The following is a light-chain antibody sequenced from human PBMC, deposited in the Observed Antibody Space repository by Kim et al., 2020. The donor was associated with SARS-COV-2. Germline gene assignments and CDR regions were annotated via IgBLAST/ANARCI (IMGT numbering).Light chain of an antibody. CDR3: QQYYSYPWT. CDR1: LAISSY. Sequence: STGASDTTTWPAGLAISSYLAWYQQKPEKAPRLLIYAASSLQSGVPSRFSGSGSGTDFTLTISCLQSEDFATYYCQQYYSYPWTFGQGTKVDIK. V-gene: IGKV1-8*01. J-gene: IGKJ1*01. CDR2: AAS.